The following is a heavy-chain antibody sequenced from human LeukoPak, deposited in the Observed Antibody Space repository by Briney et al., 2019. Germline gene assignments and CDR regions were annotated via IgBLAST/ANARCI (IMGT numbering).Heavy chain of an antibody. CDR2: FDPEDGET. V-gene: IGHV1-24*01. D-gene: IGHD3-16*02. Sequence: ASVKVSCKVSGYTLTELSMHWVRQAPGKGLEWMGGFDPEDGETIYAQKFQGRVTMTEDTSTDTAYMELSSLRSEDTAVYYCATPMITFGGVIVKPGAFDIWGQGTMVTVSS. CDR3: ATPMITFGGVIVKPGAFDI. CDR1: GYTLTELS. J-gene: IGHJ3*02.